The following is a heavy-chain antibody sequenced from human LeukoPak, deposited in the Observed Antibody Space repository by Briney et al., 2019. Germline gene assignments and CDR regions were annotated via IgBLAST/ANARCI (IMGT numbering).Heavy chain of an antibody. J-gene: IGHJ4*02. CDR3: ARDFGRYDYILGSYRPTSWYLDY. Sequence: GGSLRLSCAASGFTFSSYSMNWVRQAPGKGLEWVSYISSSSSTIYYADSVKGRFTISRDNAKNSLYLQMNSLRDEDTAVYYCARDFGRYDYILGSYRPTSWYLDYWGQGTLVTVSS. CDR2: ISSSSSTI. D-gene: IGHD3-16*02. V-gene: IGHV3-48*02. CDR1: GFTFSSYS.